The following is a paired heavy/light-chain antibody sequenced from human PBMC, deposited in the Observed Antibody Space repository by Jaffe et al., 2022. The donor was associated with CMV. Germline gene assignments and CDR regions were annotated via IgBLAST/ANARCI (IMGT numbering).Heavy chain of an antibody. D-gene: IGHD4-4*01. J-gene: IGHJ5*02. CDR2: ITGGDGNT. V-gene: IGHV1-3*01. CDR3: ARDGDGLQS. Sequence: QVQLVQSGAEVKEPGASVKVSCKASGYTFTSYGTHWVRQAPGQRLEWMGWITGGDGNTRYSQKLQGRVSITRDTSAGTAYMELRSLASEDTAVYYCARDGDGLQSWGQGTLVTVSS. CDR1: GYTFTSYG.
Light chain of an antibody. CDR3: MQSVQAPIT. V-gene: IGKV2D-29*01. CDR1: QSLLHSDGRTH. CDR2: EVS. J-gene: IGKJ2*01. Sequence: DIVMTQTPLSLSVTPGQPASISCKSGQSLLHSDGRTHLSWYLQKPGQPPQLLIYEVSKRFSGVPDRVSGSGSGTDFTLEISRVEAEDVAVYYCMQSVQAPITFGQGTKLEIK.